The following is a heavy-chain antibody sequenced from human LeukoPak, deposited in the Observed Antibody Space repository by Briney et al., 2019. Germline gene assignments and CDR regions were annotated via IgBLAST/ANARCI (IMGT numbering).Heavy chain of an antibody. V-gene: IGHV3-33*01. CDR2: IWHDGSDK. Sequence: QSGGSLRLSCAASGFTFRSYGMHWVRQAPGKGLEWVAIIWHDGSDKYYADSVKGRFTISRDNSKNTLYLQMNSLRAEDTAVYFCTRQSENYSLDYWGQGTLVTVSS. CDR1: GFTFRSYG. J-gene: IGHJ4*02. CDR3: TRQSENYSLDY. D-gene: IGHD2-21*01.